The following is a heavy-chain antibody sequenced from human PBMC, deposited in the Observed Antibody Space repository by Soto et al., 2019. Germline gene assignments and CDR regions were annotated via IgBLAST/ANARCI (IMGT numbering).Heavy chain of an antibody. J-gene: IGHJ4*02. V-gene: IGHV3-33*01. CDR2: IWHDGRHE. Sequence: VAVIWHDGRHENYADSVKGRFTISRDNSKNTLYVHMTSLRAEDTAVYYCARGPGTRNLDNWGQGSLVTVSS. CDR3: ARGPGTRNLDN. D-gene: IGHD1-1*01.